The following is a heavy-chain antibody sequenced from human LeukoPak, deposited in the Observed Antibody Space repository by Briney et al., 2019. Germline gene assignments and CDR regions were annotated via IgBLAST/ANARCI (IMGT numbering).Heavy chain of an antibody. CDR2: IRDSGGGT. J-gene: IGHJ3*02. Sequence: GGSLRLSCAASGFTFSTYAMNWVRQDPGKGLEWVSGIRDSGGGTYYADSVKGRFSISSDNSKKTLYLQMTSLRDEDTAVYYCAIDQGYGRWFNDAFDSWRRGTMVSVSS. V-gene: IGHV3-23*01. CDR1: GFTFSTYA. D-gene: IGHD4-23*01. CDR3: AIDQGYGRWFNDAFDS.